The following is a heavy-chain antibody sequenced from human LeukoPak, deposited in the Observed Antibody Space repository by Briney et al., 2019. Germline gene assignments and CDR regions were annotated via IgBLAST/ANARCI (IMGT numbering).Heavy chain of an antibody. J-gene: IGHJ4*02. CDR1: GFTFSSYG. V-gene: IGHV3-33*06. CDR3: AKDKSGFRLDY. Sequence: GGSLRLSCAASGFTFSSYGMHWVRQAPGEGLEWVAVIWDDGNKKYYVDSVKGRFTISRDNSKKTLYLQMNSLRAEDTAVYYCAKDKSGFRLDYWGQGTLVTVSS. CDR2: IWDDGNKK.